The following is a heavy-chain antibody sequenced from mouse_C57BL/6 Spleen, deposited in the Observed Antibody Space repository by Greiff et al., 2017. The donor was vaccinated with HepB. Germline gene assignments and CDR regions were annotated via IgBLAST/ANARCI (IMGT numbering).Heavy chain of an antibody. CDR2: IDPENGDT. Sequence: EVKLMESGAELVRPGASVKLSCTASGFNIKDDYMHWVKQRPEQGLEWIGWIDPENGDTEYASKFQGKATITADTSSNTAYLQLSSLTSEDTAVYYCTTHYYGSSNWYFDVWGTGTTVTVSS. CDR3: TTHYYGSSNWYFDV. D-gene: IGHD1-1*01. CDR1: GFNIKDDY. V-gene: IGHV14-4*01. J-gene: IGHJ1*03.